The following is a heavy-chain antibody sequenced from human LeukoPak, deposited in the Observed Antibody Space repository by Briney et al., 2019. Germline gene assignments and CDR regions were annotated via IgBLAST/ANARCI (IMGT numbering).Heavy chain of an antibody. Sequence: SVKVSCKAPGGTFSSYAISWVRQAPGQGLEWMGGIIPIFGTANYAQKFQGRVTITTDESTSTAYTALSSLRSEDTAPYYCAREPLYGDYGNWFDPWGQGTLVTVSS. J-gene: IGHJ5*02. CDR1: GGTFSSYA. V-gene: IGHV1-69*05. CDR2: IIPIFGTA. CDR3: AREPLYGDYGNWFDP. D-gene: IGHD4-17*01.